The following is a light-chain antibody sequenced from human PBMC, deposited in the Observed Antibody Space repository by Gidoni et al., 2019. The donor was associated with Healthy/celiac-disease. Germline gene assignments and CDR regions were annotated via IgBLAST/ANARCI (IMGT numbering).Light chain of an antibody. CDR2: WAS. CDR1: QSVLYSSNNKNY. J-gene: IGKJ2*01. V-gene: IGKV4-1*01. Sequence: DSLAVSLGERATINCKSSQSVLYSSNNKNYLAWYQQKPGQPPKLLIYWASTRESGVPDRFSGSGSGTDFTLTISSLQAEAVAVYYCQQYYSTPYTFGQGTKLEIK. CDR3: QQYYSTPYT.